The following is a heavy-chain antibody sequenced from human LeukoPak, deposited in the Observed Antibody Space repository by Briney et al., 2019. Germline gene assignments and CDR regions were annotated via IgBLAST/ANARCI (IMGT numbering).Heavy chain of an antibody. Sequence: SETLSLTCTVSGGSISSYYWSWIRQPPGKGLEWIGEINHSGSTNYNPSLKSRVTISVDTSKNQFSLKLSSVTAADTAVYYCARGRRNWNYVPWFDPWGQGTLVTVSS. D-gene: IGHD1-7*01. V-gene: IGHV4-34*01. CDR3: ARGRRNWNYVPWFDP. CDR2: INHSGST. J-gene: IGHJ5*02. CDR1: GGSISSYY.